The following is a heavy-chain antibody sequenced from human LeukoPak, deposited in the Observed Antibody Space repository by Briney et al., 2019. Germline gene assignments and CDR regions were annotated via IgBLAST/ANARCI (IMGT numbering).Heavy chain of an antibody. CDR1: GYTFTSYD. Sequence: ASVKVSCKASGYTFTSYDINWVRQATGQGLEWMGWMNPNSGGTNYAQKFQGRVTMTRDTSISTAYMELSRLRSDDTAVYYCARGSAVAGPTLPRYWGQGTLVTVSS. CDR2: MNPNSGGT. V-gene: IGHV1-2*02. D-gene: IGHD6-19*01. CDR3: ARGSAVAGPTLPRY. J-gene: IGHJ4*02.